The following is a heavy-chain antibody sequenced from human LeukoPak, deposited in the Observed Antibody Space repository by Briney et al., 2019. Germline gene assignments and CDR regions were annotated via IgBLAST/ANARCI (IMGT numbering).Heavy chain of an antibody. V-gene: IGHV4-34*01. J-gene: IGHJ4*02. CDR1: GGSFSGYY. CDR2: INHSGST. Sequence: PSEPLSLTCAVYGGSFSGYYWSWIRQPPGKGLEWIGEINHSGSTNYNPSLKSRVTISVDTSKNHFSLKLSSVTAADTAVYYCARQPWQYYYGSGSYYQALFDYWGQGTLVTVSS. CDR3: ARQPWQYYYGSGSYYQALFDY. D-gene: IGHD3-10*01.